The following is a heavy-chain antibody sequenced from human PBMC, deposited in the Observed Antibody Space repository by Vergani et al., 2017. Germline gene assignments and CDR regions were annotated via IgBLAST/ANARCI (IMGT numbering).Heavy chain of an antibody. D-gene: IGHD3-9*01. J-gene: IGHJ6*02. V-gene: IGHV1-8*03. Sequence: QVQLVQSEAEVKKPGASVKVSCKASGYTFTSYDINWVRQATGQGLEWMGWMNPNSGNTGYAQKFQGRVTITRNTSISTAYMELSSLRSEDTAVYYCARGHRYFGAYGMDVWGQGTTVTVSS. CDR1: GYTFTSYD. CDR3: ARGHRYFGAYGMDV. CDR2: MNPNSGNT.